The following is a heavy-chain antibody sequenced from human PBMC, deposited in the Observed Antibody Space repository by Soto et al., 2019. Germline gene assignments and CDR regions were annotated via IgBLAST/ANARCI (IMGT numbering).Heavy chain of an antibody. V-gene: IGHV3-23*01. J-gene: IGHJ4*02. CDR3: AKFSDDSSGYYYVGESSFDY. D-gene: IGHD3-22*01. CDR1: GFTFSSYA. CDR2: ISGSGGST. Sequence: PGGSLRLSCAASGFTFSSYAMSWVRQAPGKGLEWVSAISGSGGSTYYADSVKGRFTISRDNSKNTLYLQMNSLRAEDTAVYYCAKFSDDSSGYYYVGESSFDYWGQGTLVTVSS.